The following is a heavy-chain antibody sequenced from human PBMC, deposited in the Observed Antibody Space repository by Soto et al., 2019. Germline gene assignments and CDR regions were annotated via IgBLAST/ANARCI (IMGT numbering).Heavy chain of an antibody. CDR3: AREAYYDSSGYTFDS. D-gene: IGHD3-22*01. CDR1: GGSISSGGYY. J-gene: IGHJ4*02. V-gene: IGHV4-31*03. CDR2: IYYSGST. Sequence: LSLTCTVSGGSISSGGYYWSWIRQHPGTGLEWIGYIYYSGSTYYNPSLKSRVTISVDTSKNQFSLKLSSVTAADTAVYYCAREAYYDSSGYTFDSWGQGTLVTVSS.